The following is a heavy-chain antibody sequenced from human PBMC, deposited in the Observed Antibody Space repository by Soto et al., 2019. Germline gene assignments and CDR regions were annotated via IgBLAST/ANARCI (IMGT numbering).Heavy chain of an antibody. CDR1: GFTFSSYG. CDR3: AKDVVVGATTGLGDYYYYYGMDV. CDR2: ISYDGSNK. Sequence: PGGSLRLSCAASGFTFSSYGMHWVRQAPGKGLEWVAVISYDGSNKYYADSVKGRFTISRDNAKNTLYLQMNRLRAEDTDVYYCAKDVVVGATTGLGDYYYYYGMDVWGQGTTVTVSS. V-gene: IGHV3-30*18. D-gene: IGHD1-26*01. J-gene: IGHJ6*02.